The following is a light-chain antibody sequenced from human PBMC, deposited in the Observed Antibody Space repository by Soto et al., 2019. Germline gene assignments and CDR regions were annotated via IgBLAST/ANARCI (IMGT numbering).Light chain of an antibody. CDR3: QQYGVSPQS. CDR2: GAT. Sequence: LVSKQSPSTLSLSPGGRATLSFTASQSINRHLAWYQPKRGQAPRLLVYGATTRATGIPDRFSGSGSGSDFTLIVSRLEPEDFAVYFCQQYGVSPQSFGPG. V-gene: IGKV3-20*01. CDR1: QSINRH. J-gene: IGKJ3*01.